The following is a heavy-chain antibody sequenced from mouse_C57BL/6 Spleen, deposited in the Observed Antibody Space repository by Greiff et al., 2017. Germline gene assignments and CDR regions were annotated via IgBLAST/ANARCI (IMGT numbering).Heavy chain of an antibody. CDR2: IYPGDGDT. CDR1: GYAFSSSW. CDR3: ARGDYYGSSYALSY. V-gene: IGHV1-82*01. J-gene: IGHJ2*01. Sequence: VQLQQSGPELVKPGASVKISCKASGYAFSSSWMNWVKQRPGKGLEWIGRIYPGDGDTNYNGKFKGKATLTADKSSSTAYMQLSSLTSEDSAVYFCARGDYYGSSYALSYWGQGTTLTVSS. D-gene: IGHD1-1*01.